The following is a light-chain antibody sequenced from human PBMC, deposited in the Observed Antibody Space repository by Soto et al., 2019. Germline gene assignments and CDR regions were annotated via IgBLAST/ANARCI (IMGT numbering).Light chain of an antibody. V-gene: IGKV1-5*03. Sequence: DIQMTQSPSTLSGSVGDRVTITLRASQTISSLLAWYQQKPGKATKLLIYKASTLKSGVPSRFSGSGSGTEFTLTISSLQPDDFATYYCQHYNSYSEAFGQGTKVDTK. CDR3: QHYNSYSEA. CDR2: KAS. CDR1: QTISSL. J-gene: IGKJ1*01.